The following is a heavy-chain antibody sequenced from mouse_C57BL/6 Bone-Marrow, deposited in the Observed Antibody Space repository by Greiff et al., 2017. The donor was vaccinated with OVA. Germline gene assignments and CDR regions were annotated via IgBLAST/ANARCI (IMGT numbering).Heavy chain of an antibody. D-gene: IGHD1-1*01. J-gene: IGHJ2*01. CDR3: ARPYYYGSLHYFDY. Sequence: QVHVKQSGTELVKPGASVKLSCKASGYTFTSYWMHWVKQRPGQGLEWIGNINPSNGGTNYNEKFKSKATLTVDKSSSTAYMQLSSLTSEDSAVYYCARPYYYGSLHYFDYWGQGTTLTVSS. V-gene: IGHV1-53*01. CDR1: GYTFTSYW. CDR2: INPSNGGT.